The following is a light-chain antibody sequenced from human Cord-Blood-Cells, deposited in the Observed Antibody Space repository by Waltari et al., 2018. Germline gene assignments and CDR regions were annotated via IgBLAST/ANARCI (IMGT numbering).Light chain of an antibody. CDR2: KAS. V-gene: IGKV1-5*03. CDR3: QQYNSYSHT. J-gene: IGKJ2*01. Sequence: EIQMTQSPSTLPASVGARVTIPGRASQSISSWLAWNQQKPGKAPKLLIYKASSLESGVPSRFSGSGSGTEFTLTISSLQPYDFATYYCQQYNSYSHTFGQGTKLEIK. CDR1: QSISSW.